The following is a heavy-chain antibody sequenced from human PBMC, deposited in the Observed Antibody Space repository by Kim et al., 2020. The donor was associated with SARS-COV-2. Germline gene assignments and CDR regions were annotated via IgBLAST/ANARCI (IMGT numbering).Heavy chain of an antibody. CDR1: GFTFSSYA. J-gene: IGHJ4*02. CDR2: ISYDGSNK. D-gene: IGHD1-26*01. V-gene: IGHV3-30*04. Sequence: GGSLRLSCAASGFTFSSYAMHWVRQAPGKGLEWVAVISYDGSNKYYADSVKGRFTTSRDNSKNTLYLQMNSLRAEDTAVYYCAREVGATDDYFDYWGQGT. CDR3: AREVGATDDYFDY.